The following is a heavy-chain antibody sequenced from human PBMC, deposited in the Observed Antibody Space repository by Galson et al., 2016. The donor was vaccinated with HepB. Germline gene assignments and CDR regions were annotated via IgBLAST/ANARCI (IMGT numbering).Heavy chain of an antibody. CDR3: VRRDMTTVLHYLGDSFDI. D-gene: IGHD4-17*01. V-gene: IGHV4-39*01. Sequence: SETLSLTCSVSGGSISSSSCYWGWIRQPPGKGLEWIGSICYGGSSYYNPSLKSRVTISVDMSKNQFSLRLSSVTAADTAVYYCVRRDMTTVLHYLGDSFDIWGQGTMVTVS. J-gene: IGHJ3*02. CDR1: GGSISSSSCY. CDR2: ICYGGSS.